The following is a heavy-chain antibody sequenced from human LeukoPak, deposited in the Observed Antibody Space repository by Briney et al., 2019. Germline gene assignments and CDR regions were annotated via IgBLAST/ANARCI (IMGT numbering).Heavy chain of an antibody. CDR2: FDPEDGET. V-gene: IGHV1-24*01. Sequence: ASVKVSCKVSGYTLTELSMHWVRQAPGKGLEWMGGFDPEDGETIYAQKFQGRVTMTEDTSTDTAYMELCSLRSEDTAVYYCATGSWYYYYYYMDVWGKGTTVTVSS. D-gene: IGHD1-26*01. CDR1: GYTLTELS. J-gene: IGHJ6*03. CDR3: ATGSWYYYYYYMDV.